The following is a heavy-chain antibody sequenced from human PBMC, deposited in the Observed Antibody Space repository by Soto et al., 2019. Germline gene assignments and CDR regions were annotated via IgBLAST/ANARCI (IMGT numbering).Heavy chain of an antibody. CDR3: GRDRVAVAGTGYFQH. CDR1: GYTFTSYG. J-gene: IGHJ1*01. D-gene: IGHD6-19*01. Sequence: AASVKVSCKASGYTFTSYGISWVRQAPGQGLEWMGWISAYNGNTNYAQKLQGRVTMTTDTSTSTAYMELRSLRSDDTAVYYCGRDRVAVAGTGYFQHWGQGTLVTVSS. CDR2: ISAYNGNT. V-gene: IGHV1-18*01.